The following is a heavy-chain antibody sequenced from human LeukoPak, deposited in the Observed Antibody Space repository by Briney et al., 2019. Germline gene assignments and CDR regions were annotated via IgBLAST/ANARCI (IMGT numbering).Heavy chain of an antibody. CDR2: IWHDGSSK. CDR1: GFTFSHYG. D-gene: IGHD4-11*01. Sequence: GGSLRLSCAASGFTFSHYGMHWVRQVPGKGLEWVAVIWHDGSSKFYADSVKGRFTISRDNFMKTVYLQMNSLRAEDTALYYCAKDAQRGFDYSNSLEYWGQGVLVTVSS. CDR3: AKDAQRGFDYSNSLEY. J-gene: IGHJ4*02. V-gene: IGHV3-33*06.